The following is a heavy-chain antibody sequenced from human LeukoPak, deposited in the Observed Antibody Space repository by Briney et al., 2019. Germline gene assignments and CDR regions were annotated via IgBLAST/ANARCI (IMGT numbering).Heavy chain of an antibody. Sequence: ASVKVSCKASGGTFSSYAISWVRQAPGQGLEWMGGIIPIFGTANYAQKFQGRVTITADESTSTAYMELSSLRSEDTAVYYCARGGDIVVVPAAMIYWGQGTPVTVSS. J-gene: IGHJ4*02. CDR3: ARGGDIVVVPAAMIY. D-gene: IGHD2-2*01. V-gene: IGHV1-69*13. CDR1: GGTFSSYA. CDR2: IIPIFGTA.